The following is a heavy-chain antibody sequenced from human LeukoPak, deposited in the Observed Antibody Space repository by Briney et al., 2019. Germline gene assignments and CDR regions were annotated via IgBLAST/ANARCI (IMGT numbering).Heavy chain of an antibody. V-gene: IGHV3-48*01. CDR2: ISSSSSTI. D-gene: IGHD6-13*01. CDR3: ARDPPYSSREARSFDY. CDR1: GFTFSSYS. Sequence: RAGGSLRLSCAASGFTFSSYSMNWVRQAPGKGLEWVSYISSSSSTIYYADSVKGRFTISRDNAKNSLYLQMNSLRAEDTAVYYCARDPPYSSREARSFDYWGQGTLVTVSS. J-gene: IGHJ4*02.